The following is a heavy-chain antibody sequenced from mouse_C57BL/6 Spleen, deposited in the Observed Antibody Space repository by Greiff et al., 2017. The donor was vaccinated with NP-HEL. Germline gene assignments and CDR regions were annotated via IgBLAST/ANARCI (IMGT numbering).Heavy chain of an antibody. Sequence: QVQLQQSGPELVKPGASVKISCKASGYAFSSSWMNWVKQRPGKGLEWIGRIYPGDGDTNYNQKFKGKSTLTVDKSSSTAYMQLSSLTSEDSAVYYCARGGYYSAWFAYWGQGTLVTVSA. CDR1: GYAFSSSW. V-gene: IGHV1-82*01. CDR3: ARGGYYSAWFAY. J-gene: IGHJ3*01. D-gene: IGHD2-3*01. CDR2: IYPGDGDT.